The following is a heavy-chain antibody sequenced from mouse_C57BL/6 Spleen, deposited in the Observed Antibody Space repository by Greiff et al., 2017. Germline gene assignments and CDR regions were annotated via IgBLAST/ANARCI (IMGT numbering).Heavy chain of an antibody. CDR1: GYTFTEYS. J-gene: IGHJ3*01. CDR2: FYPGSGSI. CDR3: ARREDAGTGFAY. Sequence: QVQLQQSGAELVKPGASVKLSCKASGYTFTEYSIHWVKQRPGQGLEWIGRFYPGSGSIKYNEKFKGKATLTADKSSSTAYMELSRLTSEDSAVYFCARREDAGTGFAYWGQGTLVTVSA. D-gene: IGHD4-1*01. V-gene: IGHV1-62-2*01.